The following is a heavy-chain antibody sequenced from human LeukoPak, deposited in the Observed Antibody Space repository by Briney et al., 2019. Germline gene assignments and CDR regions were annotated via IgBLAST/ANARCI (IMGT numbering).Heavy chain of an antibody. D-gene: IGHD6-13*01. V-gene: IGHV1-8*01. CDR3: AREVTAVWQQLVIVGTFDI. Sequence: ASVTVSFKASGYTFTSYDINWVRQATGQGLEWMGWMNPNSGNTGYAQKFQGRVTMTRNTSISTDYMELSSLRSEDTAVYYCAREVTAVWQQLVIVGTFDIWGQGTMVTVSS. CDR1: GYTFTSYD. CDR2: MNPNSGNT. J-gene: IGHJ3*02.